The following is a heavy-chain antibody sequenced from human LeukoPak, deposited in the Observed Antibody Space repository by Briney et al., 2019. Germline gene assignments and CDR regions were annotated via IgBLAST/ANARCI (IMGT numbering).Heavy chain of an antibody. V-gene: IGHV3-23*01. CDR1: GFTFSDYA. CDR3: AKDHNPGIAAAGPSFDY. J-gene: IGHJ4*02. D-gene: IGHD6-13*01. CDR2: ISGRGFTT. Sequence: GGPLRLSCAASGFTFSDYAMSWVRQAPGKGLEWVSGISGRGFTTFYADSVKGRFTIFRDNSKNTVYLQMVSLRVEDTAIYYCAKDHNPGIAAAGPSFDYWGQGTLVTVSS.